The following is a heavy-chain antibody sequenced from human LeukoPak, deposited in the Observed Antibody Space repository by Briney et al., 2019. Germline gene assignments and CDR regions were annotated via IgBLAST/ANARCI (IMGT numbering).Heavy chain of an antibody. CDR1: GYRFTTYW. Sequence: GESLKISCKGSGYRFTTYWISWARQMPGKGLEWMGRIDPSDSYTNYSPSFQGHVTISVVKSISTAYLQWSSLKASDTAMYYCARQGGFYDNRGYNDAFDIWGQGTVVTVSS. CDR2: IDPSDSYT. J-gene: IGHJ3*02. D-gene: IGHD3-22*01. V-gene: IGHV5-10-1*01. CDR3: ARQGGFYDNRGYNDAFDI.